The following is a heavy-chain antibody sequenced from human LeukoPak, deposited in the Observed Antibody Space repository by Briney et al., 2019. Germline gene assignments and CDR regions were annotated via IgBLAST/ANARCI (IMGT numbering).Heavy chain of an antibody. D-gene: IGHD3-22*01. CDR1: GDSISTYY. CDR2: IFTSGST. CDR3: ARDQGSGYFDY. V-gene: IGHV4-4*07. Sequence: SETLSLTCTVSGDSISTYYWNWIRQPAGKGLEWIGRIFTSGSTNYNPSLKSRVTLSQDTSKNQFSLKLSSVTAADTAVYYCARDQGSGYFDYWGQGTLVTVSS. J-gene: IGHJ4*02.